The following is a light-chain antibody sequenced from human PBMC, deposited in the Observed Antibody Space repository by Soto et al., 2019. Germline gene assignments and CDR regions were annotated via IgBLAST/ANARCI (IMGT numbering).Light chain of an antibody. CDR2: DVS. Sequence: DVQMTHSPSTLSASVGDRVTITCRASQSINNLLAWYQQKPGKAPKFLIYDVSTLESGVPSRFSGSGSGTEFTLTISSLQPDDFATYYCQQDDSYPLTFGLETKV. CDR3: QQDDSYPLT. J-gene: IGKJ4*01. CDR1: QSINNL. V-gene: IGKV1-5*01.